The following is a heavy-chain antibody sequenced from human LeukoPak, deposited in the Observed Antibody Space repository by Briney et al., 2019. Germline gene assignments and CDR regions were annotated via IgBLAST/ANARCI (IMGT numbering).Heavy chain of an antibody. CDR1: GGTFSSYA. J-gene: IGHJ4*02. D-gene: IGHD2-21*02. Sequence: SVKVSCKASGGTFSSYAISWVRQAPGQGLEWMGRIIPILGIANYAQKFQGRVTNTADKSTSTAYMELSSLRSEDTAMYYCARDRVSSYCGGDCRYSLNYWGQGTLVTVSS. CDR2: IIPILGIA. CDR3: ARDRVSSYCGGDCRYSLNY. V-gene: IGHV1-69*04.